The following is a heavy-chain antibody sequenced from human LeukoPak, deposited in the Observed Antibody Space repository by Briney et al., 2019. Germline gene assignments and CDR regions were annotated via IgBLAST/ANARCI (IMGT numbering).Heavy chain of an antibody. J-gene: IGHJ4*02. Sequence: GGSLRLSCAASGFTFSSFSMTRVSQAPGKGLEWISYIHDGGSPIYYADSVKGRFTVSRDNARNSLYLQMNSLRVADTAVYYCARGGSSWFSYWGQGTLVTVSS. CDR1: GFTFSSFS. V-gene: IGHV3-48*01. D-gene: IGHD6-13*01. CDR3: ARGGSSWFSY. CDR2: IHDGGSPI.